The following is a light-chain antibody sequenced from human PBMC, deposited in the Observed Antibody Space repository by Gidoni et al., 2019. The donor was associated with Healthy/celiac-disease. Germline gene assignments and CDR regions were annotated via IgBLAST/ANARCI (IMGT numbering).Light chain of an antibody. Sequence: QSALTHPASVSGSPGQSITISCTGTSSDVGGYNYVSWYQQHPGKAPKLMIYDVCNRPSGVSNRFSGSKSGNTASLTIAGLQAEDEADYYCSSYTSSSTLAVFGGGTKLTVL. CDR1: SSDVGGYNY. V-gene: IGLV2-14*03. J-gene: IGLJ2*01. CDR2: DVC. CDR3: SSYTSSSTLAV.